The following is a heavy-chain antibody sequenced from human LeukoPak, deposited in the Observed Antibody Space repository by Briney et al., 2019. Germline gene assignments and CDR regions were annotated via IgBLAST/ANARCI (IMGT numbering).Heavy chain of an antibody. D-gene: IGHD5-12*01. CDR2: IYFSGST. CDR3: ARGSRGYSGYRPSNWFDP. V-gene: IGHV4-59*12. J-gene: IGHJ5*02. Sequence: SETLSLTCTVSGGSISSYYWSWIRQPPGKGLEWIGYIYFSGSTNYNPSLKSRVAISVDTSKNQFSLKLSSVTAADMAVYYCARGSRGYSGYRPSNWFDPWGQGTLVTVSS. CDR1: GGSISSYY.